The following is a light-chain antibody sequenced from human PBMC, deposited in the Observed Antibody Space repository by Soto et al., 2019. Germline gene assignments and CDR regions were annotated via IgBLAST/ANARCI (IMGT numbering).Light chain of an antibody. CDR2: AAS. CDR1: QSISSY. Sequence: DIQMTQSPSSLSASVGDRVTITCRASQSISSYLNCYQQKPGKAPKLLIYAASSLQSGVPSRFSGSGSGTDFTLTISSLQPEDFANYYCQQSYSTPLTFGGGTKVDIK. CDR3: QQSYSTPLT. V-gene: IGKV1-39*01. J-gene: IGKJ4*01.